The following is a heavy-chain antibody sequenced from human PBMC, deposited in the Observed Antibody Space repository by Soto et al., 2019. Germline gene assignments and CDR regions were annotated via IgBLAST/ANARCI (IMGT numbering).Heavy chain of an antibody. CDR2: IYHSGST. V-gene: IGHV4-30-2*01. CDR1: GGSISSGGYS. J-gene: IGHJ4*02. Sequence: SETLSLTCAVSGGSISSGGYSWSWIRQPPGKGLEWIGYIYHSGSTYYNPSLKSRVTISVDRSKNQFSLKLSSVTAADTAVYYCARVIGGYCSGGSCYSVYFDYWGQGTLVTVSS. CDR3: ARVIGGYCSGGSCYSVYFDY. D-gene: IGHD2-15*01.